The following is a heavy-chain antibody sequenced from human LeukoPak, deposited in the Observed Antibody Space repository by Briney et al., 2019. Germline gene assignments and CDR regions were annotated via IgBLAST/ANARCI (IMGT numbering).Heavy chain of an antibody. CDR2: IKQDGSEK. V-gene: IGHV3-7*01. CDR3: ARDRGSSGWYEFDY. J-gene: IGHJ4*02. D-gene: IGHD6-19*01. CDR1: GFTSSSYW. Sequence: GGSLRISCAASGFTSSSYWMSWVRQAPGKGLKWVANIKQDGSEKYYVDSVKGRFTISRDNAKNSLYLQMNSLRAEDTAVYYCARDRGSSGWYEFDYWGQGTLVTDS.